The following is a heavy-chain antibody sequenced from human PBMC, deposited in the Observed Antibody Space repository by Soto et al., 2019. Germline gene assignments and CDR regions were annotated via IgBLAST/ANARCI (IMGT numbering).Heavy chain of an antibody. CDR1: GGSISGYY. CDR3: ARDRGYRSGSFGS. J-gene: IGHJ5*02. CDR2: IYSDGTT. V-gene: IGHV4-4*07. Sequence: SETLSLTCIVSGGSISGYYWSWIRQPAGKELEWIGRIYSDGTTNYNPSLKGRGTMSVDTSKKQISRKLTSVTAADTAMYYCARDRGYRSGSFGSWGQGVLVTVSS. D-gene: IGHD5-18*01.